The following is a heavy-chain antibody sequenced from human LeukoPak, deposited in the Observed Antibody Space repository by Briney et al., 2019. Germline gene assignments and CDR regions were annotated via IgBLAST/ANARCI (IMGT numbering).Heavy chain of an antibody. CDR2: IYTSGST. CDR1: GDFISSSNSY. Sequence: SETLSLTCTVSGDFISSSNSYWGWIRQPPGKGLEWIGSIYTSGSTNYHPSLKSRFTISVDTSKNQFSLKLSSVTAADTAVYYCARGGSSAGFDPWGQGTLVTVSS. D-gene: IGHD2-2*01. J-gene: IGHJ5*02. V-gene: IGHV4-39*07. CDR3: ARGGSSAGFDP.